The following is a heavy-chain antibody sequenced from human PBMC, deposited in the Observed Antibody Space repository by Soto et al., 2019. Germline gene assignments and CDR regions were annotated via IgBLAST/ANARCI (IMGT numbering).Heavy chain of an antibody. CDR2: IYYSGST. V-gene: IGHV4-59*01. CDR3: ARNHSNYFHYYYGMDV. J-gene: IGHJ6*02. D-gene: IGHD4-4*01. CDR1: GGSISSGY. Sequence: SGTLSLTCTVSGGSISSGYWSWIRQPPGRGREWIGYIYYSGSTNYKPALKSRVSRSVDTSTNQFALKLSYVKPEDTEVYYCARNHSNYFHYYYGMDVWGQGTTVT.